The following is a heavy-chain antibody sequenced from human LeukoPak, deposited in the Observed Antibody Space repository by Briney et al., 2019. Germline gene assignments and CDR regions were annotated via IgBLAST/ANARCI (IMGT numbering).Heavy chain of an antibody. D-gene: IGHD3-9*01. CDR3: AKDGYHILTGYPMDV. CDR1: GFTYYDYA. J-gene: IGHJ6*02. V-gene: IGHV3-9*01. Sequence: GGSLSLFCAASGFTYYDYAMHWVRQAPGKGLEWVSGISWNSGSIGYADSVKGRFTISRDNAKNSLYLQMNSLRAEDTALYYCAKDGYHILTGYPMDVWGQGTTVTVSS. CDR2: ISWNSGSI.